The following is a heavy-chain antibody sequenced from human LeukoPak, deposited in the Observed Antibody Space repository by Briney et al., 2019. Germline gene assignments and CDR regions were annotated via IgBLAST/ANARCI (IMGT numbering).Heavy chain of an antibody. CDR3: ARGQSYYEAFDL. J-gene: IGHJ3*01. Sequence: PGGSLRLSCAASGFTVSSDYMSWVRQPPGKGLEWVAVIYSGGRTNYADSVKGRFTISRDNSKNTLHLKMNSLRVEDTAVYYCARGQSYYEAFDLWGQGTMVTVSS. CDR2: IYSGGRT. CDR1: GFTVSSDY. D-gene: IGHD1-26*01. V-gene: IGHV3-53*03.